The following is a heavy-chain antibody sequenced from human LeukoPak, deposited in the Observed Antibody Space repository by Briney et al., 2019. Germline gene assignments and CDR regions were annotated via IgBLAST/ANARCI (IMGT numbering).Heavy chain of an antibody. Sequence: GRSLRLSCAASGFTFSSYGMHWVRQAPGKGLEWVAIISYDGSNKYYADSVQGRFTISRDNSKNTLYLQMNSLRAEDTAVYYCAKDLGGGSGCYDPWGRGTLVTVSS. CDR3: AKDLGGGSGCYDP. V-gene: IGHV3-30*18. D-gene: IGHD6-19*01. CDR1: GFTFSSYG. CDR2: ISYDGSNK. J-gene: IGHJ2*01.